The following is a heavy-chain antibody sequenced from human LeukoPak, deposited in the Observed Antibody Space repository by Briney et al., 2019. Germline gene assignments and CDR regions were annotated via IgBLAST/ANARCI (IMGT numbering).Heavy chain of an antibody. CDR3: AKDLLQTFFFDSSGYYSDAFGM. CDR1: GFTVSNNY. J-gene: IGHJ3*02. D-gene: IGHD3-22*01. CDR2: IYSDGTT. Sequence: PGGSLRLSCAASGFTVSNNYMSWVRQAPGKGLEWVSLIYSDGTTYYADSVKGRFTISRDNSKNTLSLHMNTLRAEDTAVYYCAKDLLQTFFFDSSGYYSDAFGMWGQGTMVTVPP. V-gene: IGHV3-53*01.